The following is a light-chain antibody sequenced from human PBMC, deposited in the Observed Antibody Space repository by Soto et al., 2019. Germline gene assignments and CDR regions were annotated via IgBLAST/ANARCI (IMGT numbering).Light chain of an antibody. J-gene: IGKJ2*01. CDR2: DAS. CDR3: QQYNSYPYT. V-gene: IGKV1-5*01. CDR1: QSISSW. Sequence: EIQMTQSPSTLSASVGDRVTITCRASQSISSWLAWYQQKPGKAPKLLIYDASSLEIGVPSRFSGSGSGTEFTLTISSLQPDDFATYYCQQYNSYPYTFGQGTKLEIK.